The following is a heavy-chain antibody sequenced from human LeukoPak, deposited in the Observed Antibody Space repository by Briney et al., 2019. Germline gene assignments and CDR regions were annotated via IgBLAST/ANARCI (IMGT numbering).Heavy chain of an antibody. J-gene: IGHJ4*02. CDR2: IYSGGST. CDR3: AKDRIAAAGIPHYFDY. Sequence: GGSLRLSCAASGFTVSSNYMSWVRQAPGKGLEWVSVIYSGGSTYYADSVKGRFTISRDTSKNTLYLQMNSLRAEDTAVYYCAKDRIAAAGIPHYFDYWGQGTLVTVSS. D-gene: IGHD6-13*01. CDR1: GFTVSSNY. V-gene: IGHV3-66*01.